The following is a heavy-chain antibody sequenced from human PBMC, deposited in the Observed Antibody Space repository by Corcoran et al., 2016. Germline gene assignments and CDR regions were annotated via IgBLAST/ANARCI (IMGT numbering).Heavy chain of an antibody. CDR2: FSWDGGSR. D-gene: IGHD3-22*01. CDR1: GFTFDDYA. CDR3: AKEGSGYYDY. J-gene: IGHJ4*02. Sequence: EVQLVESGGVVVQPGGSLSLSWAASGFTFDDYAMPWVRQAPGKGLEWVSLFSWDGGSRYYAAFVKGRFTISRDNSKNSMYLKMNSPRTDDTALYYCAKEGSGYYDYWGQGTLVTVSS. V-gene: IGHV3-43*01.